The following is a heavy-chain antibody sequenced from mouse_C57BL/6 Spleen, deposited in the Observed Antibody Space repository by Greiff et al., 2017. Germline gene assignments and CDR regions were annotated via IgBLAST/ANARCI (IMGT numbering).Heavy chain of an antibody. V-gene: IGHV5-12*01. J-gene: IGHJ2*01. CDR2: ISNGGGST. D-gene: IGHD1-1*01. CDR1: GFTFSDYY. CDR3: ARGTTVVAGFDY. Sequence: EVKLVESGGGLVQPGGSLKLSCAASGFTFSDYYMYWVRQTPEKRLEWVAYISNGGGSTYYPDTVKGRFTISSDNAKNTLYLQMSRLKSEDTAMYYCARGTTVVAGFDYWGQGTTLTVSS.